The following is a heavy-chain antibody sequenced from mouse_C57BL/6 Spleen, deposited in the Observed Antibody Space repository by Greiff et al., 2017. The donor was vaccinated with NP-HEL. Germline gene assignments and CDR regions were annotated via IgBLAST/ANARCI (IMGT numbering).Heavy chain of an antibody. CDR3: ARIKKIVATYFDY. D-gene: IGHD1-1*01. J-gene: IGHJ2*01. Sequence: VQLQQSGAELVKAGASVKMSCKASGYTFTSYWMHWVKQRLGQGLEWFAETNPTNGRTYYNEKFKSKATLTVDKSSSTAYMLLSRPTFEESAVYYCARIKKIVATYFDYWGQGTTLTVSS. V-gene: IGHV1S81*02. CDR1: GYTFTSYW. CDR2: TNPTNGRT.